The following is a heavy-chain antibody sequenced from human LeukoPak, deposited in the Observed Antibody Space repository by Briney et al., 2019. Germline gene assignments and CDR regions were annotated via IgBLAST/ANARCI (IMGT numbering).Heavy chain of an antibody. CDR3: ARVGRSGYQDAFDI. CDR2: IIPILGIA. V-gene: IGHV1-69*04. J-gene: IGHJ3*02. Sequence: SVKVSCTASGGTFSSYAISWVRQAPGQGLEWMGRIIPILGIANYAQKFQGRVTITADKSTSTAYMELSSLRSEDTAVYYCARVGRSGYQDAFDIWGQGTMVTVSS. D-gene: IGHD3-22*01. CDR1: GGTFSSYA.